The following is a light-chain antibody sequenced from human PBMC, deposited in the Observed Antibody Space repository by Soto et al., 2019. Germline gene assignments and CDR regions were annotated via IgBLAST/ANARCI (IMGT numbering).Light chain of an antibody. CDR3: QQYNDWPPWT. V-gene: IGKV3-15*01. Sequence: EIVMRQFPATLSVSPGERATLSCRATQSVSSNLAWYQQKPGQAPRLLIYGASTRATGIPVRFSGSGSGTEFTLTISSLQSEDFAVYYCQQYNDWPPWTFGQETKVEIK. J-gene: IGKJ1*01. CDR2: GAS. CDR1: QSVSSN.